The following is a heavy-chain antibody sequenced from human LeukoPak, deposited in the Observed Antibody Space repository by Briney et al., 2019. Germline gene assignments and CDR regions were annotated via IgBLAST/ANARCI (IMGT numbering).Heavy chain of an antibody. CDR2: ISSSGSTI. CDR1: GFTFSDYY. D-gene: IGHD3-10*01. CDR3: ASSNCGSGKRYYGMDV. Sequence: PGGSLRLSCAASGFTFSDYYMSWIRQAPGKGLEWVSYISSSGSTIYYADSVKGRFTISRDNAKNSLYLQMNSLRAEDTAVYYCASSNCGSGKRYYGMDVWGQGTTVTVSS. V-gene: IGHV3-11*01. J-gene: IGHJ6*02.